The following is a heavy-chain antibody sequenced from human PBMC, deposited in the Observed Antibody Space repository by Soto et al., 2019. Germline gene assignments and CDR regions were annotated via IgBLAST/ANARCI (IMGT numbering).Heavy chain of an antibody. V-gene: IGHV3-30-3*01. CDR2: ISDDGSNE. Sequence: PGGSLRLSCAASGFTSSSYVMHWVRQAPGKGLEWVALISDDGSNENYADAVKGRFTIFRDKSTSTLYLQMNSLRPEDTAVYSCARAFLPSGWPNIYAFDIWGQGTMVTVSS. CDR3: ARAFLPSGWPNIYAFDI. D-gene: IGHD6-19*01. J-gene: IGHJ3*02. CDR1: GFTSSSYV.